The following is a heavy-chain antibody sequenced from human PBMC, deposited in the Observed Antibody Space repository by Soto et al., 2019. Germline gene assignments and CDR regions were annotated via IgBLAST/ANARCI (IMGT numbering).Heavy chain of an antibody. J-gene: IGHJ5*02. CDR2: ITTSSAYI. CDR3: VRSGTARLLRHSWFDT. CDR1: GFTFNTYD. Sequence: EVQLVESGGGLVKPGGSLRLSCEASGFTFNTYDMNWVRQDPGKGLEWVSSITTSSAYIYYADSLKGRITISRDNAKNSLFLQMNSLRAEDTAVYYCVRSGTARLLRHSWFDTWGQGTLVTVSS. V-gene: IGHV3-21*01. D-gene: IGHD2-21*01.